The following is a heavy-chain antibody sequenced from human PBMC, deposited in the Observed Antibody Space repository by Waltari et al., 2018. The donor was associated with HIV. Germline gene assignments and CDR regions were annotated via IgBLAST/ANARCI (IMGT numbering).Heavy chain of an antibody. D-gene: IGHD3-16*01. CDR2: IKSNTDGGTT. CDR3: TTVGGGTRDY. CDR1: GYTFSDAW. Sequence: EVLLVESGGGLGKPGGSLRLSWAASGYTFSDAWMSWVRQAPGKGLEWVGRIKSNTDGGTTDYAAPVKGRFTISRDDSKTTLYLEMNSLKTEDTAVYYCTTVGGGTRDYWGQGTLITVSS. V-gene: IGHV3-15*01. J-gene: IGHJ4*02.